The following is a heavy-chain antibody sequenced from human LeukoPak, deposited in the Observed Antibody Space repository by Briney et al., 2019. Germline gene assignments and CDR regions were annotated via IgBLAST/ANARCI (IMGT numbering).Heavy chain of an antibody. V-gene: IGHV1-2*02. CDR3: ARGRFPGSGSYYNSFDY. D-gene: IGHD3-10*01. Sequence: GASVKVSCKASGYTFTGYYMHWVRQAPGQGLEWMGWINPNSGGTNYAQKFQGRVTMTRDTSISTAYMELSRLRSDDTAVYYCARGRFPGSGSYYNSFDYYGQGTLVTVSS. CDR1: GYTFTGYY. J-gene: IGHJ4*02. CDR2: INPNSGGT.